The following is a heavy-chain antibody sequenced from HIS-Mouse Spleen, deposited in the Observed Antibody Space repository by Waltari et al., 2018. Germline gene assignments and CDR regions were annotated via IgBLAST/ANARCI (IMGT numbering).Heavy chain of an antibody. Sequence: QVTLRESGPALVKPTQTLTLTCTFSGFSPSTSGMCVSWIRQPQGKALEWLARIDWDDDKYYSTSLKTRLTISKDTSKNQVVLTMTNMDPVDTATYYCARIQAGKLELPFDYWGQGTLVTVSS. J-gene: IGHJ4*02. CDR2: IDWDDDK. D-gene: IGHD1-7*01. V-gene: IGHV2-70*15. CDR3: ARIQAGKLELPFDY. CDR1: GFSPSTSGMC.